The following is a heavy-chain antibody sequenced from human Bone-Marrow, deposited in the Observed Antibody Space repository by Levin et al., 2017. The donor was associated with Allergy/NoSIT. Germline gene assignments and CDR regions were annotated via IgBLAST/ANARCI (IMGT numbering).Heavy chain of an antibody. V-gene: IGHV1-69*02. CDR2: IIPILGIA. CDR3: ARSTAYNWFDP. Sequence: KISCKASGGTFSSYTISWVRQAPGQGLEWMGRIIPILGIANYAQKFQGRVTITADKSTSTAYMELSSLRSEDTAVYYCARSTAYNWFDPWGQGTLVTVSS. J-gene: IGHJ5*02. CDR1: GGTFSSYT.